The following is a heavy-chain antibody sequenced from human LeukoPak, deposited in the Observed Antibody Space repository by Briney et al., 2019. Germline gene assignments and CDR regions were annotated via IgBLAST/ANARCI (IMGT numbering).Heavy chain of an antibody. J-gene: IGHJ4*02. V-gene: IGHV3-23*01. CDR1: GFTFSSYG. D-gene: IGHD1-26*01. Sequence: GGTLRLSCAASGFTFSSYGMSWVRQAPGKGLEWVSAISGSGGSTYYADSVKGRFTISRDNSKNTLYLQMNSLRAEDTAVYYCTPWYSGSYPIDYWGQGTLVTVSS. CDR3: TPWYSGSYPIDY. CDR2: ISGSGGST.